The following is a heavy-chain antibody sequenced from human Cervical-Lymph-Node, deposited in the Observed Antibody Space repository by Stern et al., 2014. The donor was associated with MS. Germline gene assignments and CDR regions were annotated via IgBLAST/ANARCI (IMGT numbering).Heavy chain of an antibody. CDR3: AKASIAVAGIGY. V-gene: IGHV3-30*18. CDR2: ISYDGSSK. CDR1: GFTFSSCG. J-gene: IGHJ4*02. D-gene: IGHD6-19*01. Sequence: VQLEESGGGVVQPGRSLRLSCAASGFTFSSCGMHWVRQAPGKGLEWVAVISYDGSSKYYADSAKGRFTISRVNSKNKLYLQMNSLRAEDTAVYYCAKASIAVAGIGYWGQGTLVTVSS.